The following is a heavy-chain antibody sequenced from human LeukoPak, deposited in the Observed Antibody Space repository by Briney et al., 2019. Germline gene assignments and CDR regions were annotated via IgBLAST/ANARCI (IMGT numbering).Heavy chain of an antibody. Sequence: PGGSLRLSCAVSGFTFSSYSMNWVRQAPGKGLQWVSSISSSRSYIYYPDSVKGRFTISRDNAKNSLYLQMNSLRGEDTAVCYCARGHGATPPDAFDIWGQGTMVTVSS. J-gene: IGHJ3*02. CDR3: ARGHGATPPDAFDI. V-gene: IGHV3-21*01. CDR2: ISSSRSYI. D-gene: IGHD3-10*01. CDR1: GFTFSSYS.